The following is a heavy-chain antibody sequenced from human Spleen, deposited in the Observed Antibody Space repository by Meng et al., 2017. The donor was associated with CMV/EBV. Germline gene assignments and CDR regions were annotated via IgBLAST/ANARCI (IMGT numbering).Heavy chain of an antibody. CDR1: GFTFSNCA. V-gene: IGHV3-30*04. CDR2: ISYDGKNK. J-gene: IGHJ4*02. D-gene: IGHD5-12*01. CDR3: AKSRRGYDAFDY. Sequence: CGDCGFTFSNCAIHWIRQAQGKGLEWVAVISYDGKNKYYTDSVKGRFTLSRDNSKNTVYVQMNSLRVEDTAVYHCAKSRRGYDAFDYWGLGTLVTVSS.